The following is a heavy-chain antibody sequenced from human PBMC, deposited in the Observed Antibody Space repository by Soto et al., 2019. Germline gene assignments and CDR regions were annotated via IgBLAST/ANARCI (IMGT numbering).Heavy chain of an antibody. CDR1: GGTFSSYT. V-gene: IGHV1-69*02. D-gene: IGHD3-10*01. Sequence: SVKVSCKASGGTFSSYTISWVRQAPGQGLEWMGRIIPILGIANYAQKFQGRVTITADKSTSTAYMELSSLRSEDTAVYYCARGGSGSYSDFDYWGQGTLVTVSS. CDR3: ARGGSGSYSDFDY. CDR2: IIPILGIA. J-gene: IGHJ4*02.